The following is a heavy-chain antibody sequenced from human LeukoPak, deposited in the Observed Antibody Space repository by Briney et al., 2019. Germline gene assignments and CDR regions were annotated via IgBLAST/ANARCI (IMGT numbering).Heavy chain of an antibody. Sequence: SETLSLTCSVSGGSMSRYYGSWIRQPPGRGLVGIVYIYYSGSTNYNPSRKSRVTISVDTSKNQFSLKLSSVTAADTAVYYCARDQYNLGGYYYGMDVWGQGTTVTVSS. CDR3: ARDQYNLGGYYYGMDV. D-gene: IGHD1-1*01. J-gene: IGHJ6*02. V-gene: IGHV4-59*12. CDR2: IYYSGST. CDR1: GGSMSRYY.